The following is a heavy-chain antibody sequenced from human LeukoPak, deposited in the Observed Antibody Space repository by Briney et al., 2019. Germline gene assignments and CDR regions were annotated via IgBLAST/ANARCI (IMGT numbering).Heavy chain of an antibody. CDR1: GFTFDDYA. V-gene: IGHV3-9*01. CDR2: ISWNSGSI. D-gene: IGHD3-9*01. CDR3: AKDITHDILTGYYKENGMDV. Sequence: GGSLRLSCAASGFTFDDYAMHWVRQAPGKGLEWVSGISWNSGSIGYADSVKGRFTISRDNAKNSLYLQMNSLRAEDTALYYCAKDITHDILTGYYKENGMDVWGQGTTVTVSS. J-gene: IGHJ6*02.